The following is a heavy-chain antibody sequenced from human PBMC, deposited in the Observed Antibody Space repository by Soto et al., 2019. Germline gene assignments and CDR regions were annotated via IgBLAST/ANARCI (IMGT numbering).Heavy chain of an antibody. CDR2: IGIAGYK. CDR1: GFTFSSYD. CDR3: ARDAPPDY. J-gene: IGHJ4*02. V-gene: IGHV3-13*01. Sequence: EVQLVESGGGLVQPGGSLRLSCAASGFTFSSYDMLWVRQGTGKGLEWVSAIGIAGYKYYADSVKGRFTISRENAKNSLFLQMDSLTAEDTAVYYCARDAPPDYWGQGTLVTVSS.